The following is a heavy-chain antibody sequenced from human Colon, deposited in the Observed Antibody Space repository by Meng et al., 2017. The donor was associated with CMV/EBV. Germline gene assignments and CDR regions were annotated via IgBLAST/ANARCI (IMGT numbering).Heavy chain of an antibody. D-gene: IGHD2/OR15-2a*01. V-gene: IGHV4-38-2*01. J-gene: IGHJ5*02. CDR2: VYSSGIT. CDR3: ARSPRGSINWFDP. CDR1: TYSISRGYY. Sequence: SETLSLTCDVSTYSISRGYYWGWVRQPSGKGLEWIGNVYSSGITYYNPSLESRVTISVDTSKNQFSLKLKSVTAADTAVYFCARSPRGSINWFDPWGQGTLVTVSS.